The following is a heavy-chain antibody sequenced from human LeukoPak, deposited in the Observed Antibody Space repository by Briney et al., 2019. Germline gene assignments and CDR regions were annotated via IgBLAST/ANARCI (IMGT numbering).Heavy chain of an antibody. J-gene: IGHJ4*02. CDR3: AKTFRYCSGGNCFNFDH. V-gene: IGHV3-23*01. CDR1: GFTFSSYG. D-gene: IGHD2-15*01. CDR2: ISGSGGST. Sequence: GGSLRLSCAASGFTFSSYGMHWVRQAPGKGLECVSFISGSGGSTSYADSVKGRFTISRDNSKNTLYLQMNSLRAEDTAVYYCAKTFRYCSGGNCFNFDHWGQGALVTVSS.